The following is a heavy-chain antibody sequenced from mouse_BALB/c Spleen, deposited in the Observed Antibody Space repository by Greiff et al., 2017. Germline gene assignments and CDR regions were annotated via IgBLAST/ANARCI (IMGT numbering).Heavy chain of an antibody. CDR3: ARSDYYGSSYYAMDY. CDR1: GYSITSGYY. D-gene: IGHD1-1*01. Sequence: ESGPGLVKPSQSLSLTCSVTGYSITSGYYWNWIRQFPGNKLEWMGYISYDGSNNYNPSLKNRISITRDTSKNQFFLKLNSVTTEDTATYYCARSDYYGSSYYAMDYWGQGTSVTVSS. J-gene: IGHJ4*01. V-gene: IGHV3-6*02. CDR2: ISYDGSN.